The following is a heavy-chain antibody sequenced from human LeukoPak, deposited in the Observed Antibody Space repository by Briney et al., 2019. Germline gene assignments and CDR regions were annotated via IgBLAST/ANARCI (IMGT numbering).Heavy chain of an antibody. D-gene: IGHD7-27*01. V-gene: IGHV3-23*01. CDR1: GITFTNFG. Sequence: GGSLRLSCAASGITFTNFGMSWVRQAPGKGLEWVSGISGSGDSTYYADSVKGRFTISRGNAKNSLYLQMNSLRADDTAVYYCSRVGMRKFDPWGQGTLVTVSS. CDR3: SRVGMRKFDP. CDR2: ISGSGDST. J-gene: IGHJ5*02.